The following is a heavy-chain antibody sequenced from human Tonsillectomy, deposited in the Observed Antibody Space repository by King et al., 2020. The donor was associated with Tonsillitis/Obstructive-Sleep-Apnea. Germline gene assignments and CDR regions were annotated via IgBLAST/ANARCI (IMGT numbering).Heavy chain of an antibody. D-gene: IGHD2-2*01. Sequence: VQLQQWGAGLLKPSETLSLTCAVYVGSFIGYYWGWIRQPPGRGLEGMGEINHSGSTNYNPSLKSRGTISVYTSKNQFSRKLSSVTAADTAVYYCARYCSSTSCLGERYIDVWGKGTTVTVSS. CDR3: ARYCSSTSCLGERYIDV. CDR2: INHSGST. CDR1: VGSFIGYY. J-gene: IGHJ6*03. V-gene: IGHV4-34*01.